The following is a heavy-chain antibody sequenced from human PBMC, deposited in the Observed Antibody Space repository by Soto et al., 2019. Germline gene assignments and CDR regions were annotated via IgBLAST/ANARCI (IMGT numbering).Heavy chain of an antibody. CDR3: ARTTVTTRLTDY. J-gene: IGHJ4*02. V-gene: IGHV4-4*02. D-gene: IGHD4-17*01. CDR1: GGSISSTNW. CDR2: IYHSGST. Sequence: SETLSLTCAVSGGSISSTNWWSWVRQPPGKGLEWIGEIYHSGSTNYNPSLKSRVTISVDKSKNQFSLKLSSVTAADTALYYCARTTVTTRLTDYWGQGTLVTVSS.